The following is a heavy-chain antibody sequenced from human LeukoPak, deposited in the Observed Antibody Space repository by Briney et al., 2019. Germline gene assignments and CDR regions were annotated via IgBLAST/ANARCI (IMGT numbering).Heavy chain of an antibody. J-gene: IGHJ4*02. Sequence: SVKVSCKVSGYTLTELSMHWVRQAPGQGLEWMGGIIPIFGTANYAQKFQGRVTITADKSTSTAYMELSSLRSEDTAVYYCARDSGQSLGYWGQGTLVTVSS. CDR2: IIPIFGTA. CDR3: ARDSGQSLGY. V-gene: IGHV1-69*06. D-gene: IGHD3-16*01. CDR1: GYTLTELS.